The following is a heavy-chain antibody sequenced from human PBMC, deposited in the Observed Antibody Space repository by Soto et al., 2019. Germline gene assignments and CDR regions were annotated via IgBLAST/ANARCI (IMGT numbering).Heavy chain of an antibody. D-gene: IGHD3-10*01. J-gene: IGHJ4*01. CDR2: INNNGNT. CDR1: GGSVSGYH. CDR3: ARDLWLGESFRYYFDY. Sequence: SETLSLTSNVSGGSVSGYHWSWIRQPPGKGLEWIGYINNNGNTDYNPSLESRVTISVDTSRNQISLYLTSVTAADTALYYCARDLWLGESFRYYFDYWAQGTLVTVSS. V-gene: IGHV4-59*02.